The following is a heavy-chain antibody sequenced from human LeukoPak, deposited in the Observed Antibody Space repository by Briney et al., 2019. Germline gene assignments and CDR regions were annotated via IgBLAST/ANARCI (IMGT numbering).Heavy chain of an antibody. CDR1: GGSFSGYY. D-gene: IGHD5-18*01. CDR3: ARGRSIQLWLRGGYYFDY. Sequence: SETLSLTCAVYGGSFSGYYWSWIRQPPGKGLEWIGEINHSGSTNYNPSLKSRVTISVDTSKNQFSLKLSSVTAADTAVYYCARGRSIQLWLRGGYYFDYWGQGTLVTVSS. CDR2: INHSGST. V-gene: IGHV4-34*01. J-gene: IGHJ4*02.